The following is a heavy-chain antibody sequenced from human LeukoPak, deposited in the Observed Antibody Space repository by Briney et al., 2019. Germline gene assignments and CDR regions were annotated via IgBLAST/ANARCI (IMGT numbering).Heavy chain of an antibody. CDR1: GFTFSSYS. D-gene: IGHD5-18*01. CDR2: ISSSSSYI. Sequence: GGSLRLSCAASGFTFSSYSMNWVRQAPGKGLEWVSSISSSSSYIYYADSVKGRFTISRDNAKNSLYLQMNSLRAEDTAVYYCARDGRATAMGYYYYYGMDAWGQGTTVTVS. V-gene: IGHV3-21*01. J-gene: IGHJ6*02. CDR3: ARDGRATAMGYYYYYGMDA.